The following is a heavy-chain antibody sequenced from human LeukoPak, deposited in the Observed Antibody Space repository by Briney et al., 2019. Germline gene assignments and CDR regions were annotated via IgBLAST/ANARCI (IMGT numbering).Heavy chain of an antibody. CDR2: ISYDGSNK. V-gene: IGHV3-30*01. CDR3: ARDTPLRGYSSYDY. D-gene: IGHD2-15*01. J-gene: IGHJ4*02. Sequence: PGGSLRLSCAASGFTFSSYAMHWVRQAPGKGLEWVAVISYDGSNKYYADSVKGRFTISRDNSKNTLYLQMNSLRAEDTAVYYCARDTPLRGYSSYDYWGQGTLVTVSS. CDR1: GFTFSSYA.